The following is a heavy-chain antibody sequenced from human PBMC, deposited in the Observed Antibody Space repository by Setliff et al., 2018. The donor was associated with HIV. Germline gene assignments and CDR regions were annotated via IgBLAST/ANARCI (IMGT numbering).Heavy chain of an antibody. V-gene: IGHV1-69*13. CDR3: AKQTVSSSWSNWFDP. D-gene: IGHD6-13*01. J-gene: IGHJ5*02. Sequence: SVKVSCKASGGTFSSYSITWVRQAPGQGLEWVGGIIPIFGTTNYAQNFQGRVTISADESTSTAYMELSSLRSEDTAVYYCAKQTVSSSWSNWFDPWGQGTLVTVS. CDR2: IIPIFGTT. CDR1: GGTFSSYS.